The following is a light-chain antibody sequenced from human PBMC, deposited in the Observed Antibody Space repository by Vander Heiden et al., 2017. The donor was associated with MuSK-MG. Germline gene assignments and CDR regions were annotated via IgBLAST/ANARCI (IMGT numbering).Light chain of an antibody. CDR3: QQSYSAKLT. CDR1: QSISSY. V-gene: IGKV1-39*01. CDR2: AAS. Sequence: DIQISPSPSSLAAAVGDRVTITCRASQSISSYLNWYQQKPGKAPKLLIYAASSLQGGVPSRFSGSGSGTDFTLTISSLQPEDFATYYCQQSYSAKLTFGQGTQLEIK. J-gene: IGKJ5*01.